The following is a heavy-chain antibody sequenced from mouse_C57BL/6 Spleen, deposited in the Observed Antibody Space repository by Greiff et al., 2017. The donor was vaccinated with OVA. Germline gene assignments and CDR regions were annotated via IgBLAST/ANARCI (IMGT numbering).Heavy chain of an antibody. D-gene: IGHD3-2*02. CDR1: GYPFTDYN. Sequence: EVQLVESGPELVKPGASVKISCKASGYPFTDYNMNWVKQSNGKSLEWIGVINPNYGTTSYNQKFKGKATLTVDQSSSTAYMQLNSLTSEDSAVYYCARTDSSGYIYAMDYWGQGTSVTVSS. V-gene: IGHV1-39*01. J-gene: IGHJ4*01. CDR3: ARTDSSGYIYAMDY. CDR2: INPNYGTT.